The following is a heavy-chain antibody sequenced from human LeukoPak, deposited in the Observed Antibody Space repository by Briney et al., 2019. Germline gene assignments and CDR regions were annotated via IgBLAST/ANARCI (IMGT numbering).Heavy chain of an antibody. D-gene: IGHD3-22*01. CDR2: IRYDGSNK. CDR1: GFTFSSYG. Sequence: QAGGSLRLSCAASGFTFSSYGMHWVRQAPGKGLEWVAFIRYDGSNKYYADSVKGRFTISRDNSKNTLYLQMNSLRAEDTAVYYCARGRYYYDSSGYYPRHYFDYWGQGTLVTVSS. V-gene: IGHV3-30*02. J-gene: IGHJ4*02. CDR3: ARGRYYYDSSGYYPRHYFDY.